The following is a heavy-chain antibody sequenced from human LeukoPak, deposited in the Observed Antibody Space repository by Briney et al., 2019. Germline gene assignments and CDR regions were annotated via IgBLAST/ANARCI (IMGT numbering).Heavy chain of an antibody. CDR1: GFTVGSNY. V-gene: IGHV3-53*01. Sequence: GGSLRLSCAASGFTVGSNYMSWVRQAPGKGLEWVSVIYSGGNTYYADSVKGRFTISRDNSKNTLYLQMNSLRAEDTAMYYCARGLRPLDYWGQGTLVTVSS. CDR2: IYSGGNT. J-gene: IGHJ4*02. CDR3: ARGLRPLDY.